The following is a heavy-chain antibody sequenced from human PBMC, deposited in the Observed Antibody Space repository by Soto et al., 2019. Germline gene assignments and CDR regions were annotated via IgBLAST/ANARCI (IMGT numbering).Heavy chain of an antibody. CDR2: IGTSGGT. V-gene: IGHV3-23*01. CDR3: ARIERFDP. Sequence: EVRLLESGGGLVQPGGSLRLSCAASGFTFSTHVMSWVRQTPGQGLEWVSTIGTSGGTHYADTVKGRFTISRDNSKNTLYLQMDCLRADDTAVYYCARIERFDPWGQGTLVTVSP. CDR1: GFTFSTHV. J-gene: IGHJ5*02.